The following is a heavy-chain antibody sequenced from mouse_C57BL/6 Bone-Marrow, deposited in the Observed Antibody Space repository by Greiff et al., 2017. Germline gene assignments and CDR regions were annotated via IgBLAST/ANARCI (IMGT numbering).Heavy chain of an antibody. D-gene: IGHD2-2*01. V-gene: IGHV1-15*01. CDR1: GYTFTVYE. CDR2: IDPETGGT. Sequence: QVQLQQSGAELVRPGASVTLSCKASGYTFTVYEMHWVKQTPVHGLEWIGAIDPETGGTAYNQKFKGKAILTADKSSSTAYMELRSLTSEDSAVYYCTSGYGYDWFDYWGQGTTLTVSS. J-gene: IGHJ2*01. CDR3: TSGYGYDWFDY.